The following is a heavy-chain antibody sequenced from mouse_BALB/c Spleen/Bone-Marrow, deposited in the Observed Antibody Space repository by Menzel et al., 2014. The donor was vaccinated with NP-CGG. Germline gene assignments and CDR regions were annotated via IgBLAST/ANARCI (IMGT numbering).Heavy chain of an antibody. D-gene: IGHD1-2*01. CDR3: ARMHYYGYVAY. CDR2: INPDSSTI. CDR1: GFDFSRYW. Sequence: EVQLVESGGGLVQPGGSLKLSCAASGFDFSRYWMSWVRQAPGKGLEWIGEINPDSSTINYTPSLKDKFIISRDNTKNTLYLQMSKVRSEDTALYYCARMHYYGYVAYWGQGTLVTVSA. J-gene: IGHJ3*01. V-gene: IGHV4-1*02.